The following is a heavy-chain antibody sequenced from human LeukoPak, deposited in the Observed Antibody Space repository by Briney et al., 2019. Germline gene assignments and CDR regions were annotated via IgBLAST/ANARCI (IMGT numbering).Heavy chain of an antibody. D-gene: IGHD6-19*01. CDR2: FDPEDGET. J-gene: IGHJ3*02. Sequence: ASVKVSCKVSGYTLTELSMHWVRHAPGKGLEWLGGFDPEDGETIYAQKFQGRVTMTEDTSTDTAYMELSSLRSEDTAVYYCATSGQWMVPRGAFDIWGQGTMVTVSS. V-gene: IGHV1-24*01. CDR1: GYTLTELS. CDR3: ATSGQWMVPRGAFDI.